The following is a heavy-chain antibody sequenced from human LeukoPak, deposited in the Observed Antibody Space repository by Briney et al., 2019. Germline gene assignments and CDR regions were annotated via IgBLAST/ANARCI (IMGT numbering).Heavy chain of an antibody. D-gene: IGHD1-7*01. CDR1: GGSISSSSYY. V-gene: IGHV4-39*07. J-gene: IGHJ5*02. CDR3: ARAPGMYNWNFWFDP. CDR2: IYYSGST. Sequence: SETLSLTCTVSGGSISSSSYYWGWIRQPPGKGLEWTGSIYYSGSTYYNPSLKSRVTISVDTSKNQFSLKLSSVTAADTAVYYCARAPGMYNWNFWFDPWGQGTLVTVSS.